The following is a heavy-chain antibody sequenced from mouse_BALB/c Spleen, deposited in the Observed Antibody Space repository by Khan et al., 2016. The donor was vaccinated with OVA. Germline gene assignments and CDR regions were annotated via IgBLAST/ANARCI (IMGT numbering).Heavy chain of an antibody. CDR2: ISTYSGST. Sequence: QVRLQQSGPELVRPGVSVKISCKGSGYTFTDYAMYWVKQSHAKSLEWIGLISTYSGSTNYNQKFKGKVTMTVDKSSSAAYMELARLTSEDSAIYYCARAADDGYYDYWGQGTALTVSS. V-gene: IGHV1S137*01. D-gene: IGHD2-3*01. J-gene: IGHJ2*01. CDR3: ARAADDGYYDY. CDR1: GYTFTDYA.